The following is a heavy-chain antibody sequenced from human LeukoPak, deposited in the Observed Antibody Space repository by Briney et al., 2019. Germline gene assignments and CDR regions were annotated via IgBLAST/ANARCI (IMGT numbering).Heavy chain of an antibody. D-gene: IGHD1-26*01. Sequence: GGSLRLSCAASGFTFSDHYMDWVRRAPGKGLEWVGRTRNKANSYTTEYAASVKGRFTISRDDSKNSLYLQMNSLKTEDTAVYYCASTVGATYYYYYGMDVWGQGTTVTVSS. J-gene: IGHJ6*02. CDR2: TRNKANSYTT. V-gene: IGHV3-72*01. CDR1: GFTFSDHY. CDR3: ASTVGATYYYYYGMDV.